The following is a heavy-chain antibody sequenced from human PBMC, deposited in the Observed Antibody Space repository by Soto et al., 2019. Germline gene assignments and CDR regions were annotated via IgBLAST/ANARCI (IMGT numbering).Heavy chain of an antibody. Sequence: SETLSLTCAVSGGSISSGSYSWSWIRQPPGKGLGWIGYIYHSGSTYYNPSLKSRVTISVDKSKNQFSLNLTSVTAADTAVYYCARNMAYSTSSGPGYWGQGTLVTVSS. J-gene: IGHJ4*02. CDR2: IYHSGST. V-gene: IGHV4-30-2*01. D-gene: IGHD6-6*01. CDR1: GGSISSGSYS. CDR3: ARNMAYSTSSGPGY.